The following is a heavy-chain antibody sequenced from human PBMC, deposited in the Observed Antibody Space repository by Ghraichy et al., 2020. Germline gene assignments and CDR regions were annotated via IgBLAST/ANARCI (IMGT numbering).Heavy chain of an antibody. CDR1: GFSVSSNY. J-gene: IGHJ2*01. D-gene: IGHD5-18*01. CDR3: ASPSPGVDTARYVRYFDL. Sequence: GGSLRLSCVASGFSVSSNYMSWVRRAPEKGLEWVSVIYAGGDTFYADSVKGRFTISRDNSKNIMYLQMNGLRVEDTAIYYCASPSPGVDTARYVRYFDLWGRGTRVTVSS. V-gene: IGHV3-53*01. CDR2: IYAGGDT.